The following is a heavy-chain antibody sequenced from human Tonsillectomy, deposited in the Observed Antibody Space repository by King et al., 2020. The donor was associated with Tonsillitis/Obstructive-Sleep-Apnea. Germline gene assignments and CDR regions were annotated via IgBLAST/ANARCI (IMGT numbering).Heavy chain of an antibody. J-gene: IGHJ6*03. CDR1: GFTFSSYS. CDR3: ARGQDCSSTSCYSGLGYYYYYYMDV. Sequence: VQLVESGGGLVKPGGSLRISCAASGFTFSSYSMNWVRQAPGKGLEWVSSISSSSSYIYYADSVKGRFTISRDNAKNSLYLQMNSLRAEDTAVYYCARGQDCSSTSCYSGLGYYYYYYMDVWGKGTTVTVSS. D-gene: IGHD2-2*01. CDR2: ISSSSSYI. V-gene: IGHV3-21*01.